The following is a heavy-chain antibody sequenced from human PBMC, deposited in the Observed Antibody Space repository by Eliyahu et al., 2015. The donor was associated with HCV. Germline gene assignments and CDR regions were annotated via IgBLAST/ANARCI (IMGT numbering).Heavy chain of an antibody. CDR3: ARKRYSGYTI. D-gene: IGHD5-12*01. V-gene: IGHV4-34*01. Sequence: QVQLQQWGAGLLKPSETLSLTCAVYGGSFSGYYWSWIRQPPGKGLEWIGEINHSGSTNYNPSLKSRVTISVDTSKNQFSLKLSSVTAADTAVYYCARKRYSGYTIWGQGTMVTVSS. J-gene: IGHJ3*02. CDR2: INHSGST. CDR1: GGSFSGYY.